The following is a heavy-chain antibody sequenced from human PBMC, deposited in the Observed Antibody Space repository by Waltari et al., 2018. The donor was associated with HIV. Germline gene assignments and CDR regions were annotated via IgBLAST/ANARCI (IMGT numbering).Heavy chain of an antibody. J-gene: IGHJ3*02. CDR3: ATPTGTTSRAFDI. D-gene: IGHD1-1*01. CDR1: GSTLHEFS. Sequence: QVQLVQSGAAVKKPGASAKVSCTVSGSTLHEFSMHWVRQAPGKGLEWMGGFDPEDGETIYAQKFRGRVTMTEDTSTDTAYMELSSLRSEDTAVYYCATPTGTTSRAFDIWGQGTMVTVSS. V-gene: IGHV1-24*01. CDR2: FDPEDGET.